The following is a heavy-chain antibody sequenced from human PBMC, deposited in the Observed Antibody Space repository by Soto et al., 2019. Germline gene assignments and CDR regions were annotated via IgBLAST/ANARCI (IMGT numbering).Heavy chain of an antibody. CDR3: AKASVVVPAAHKPGYYMDV. CDR1: GFTFSSYA. Sequence: GGSLRLSCAASGFTFSSYAMSWVRQAPGKGLEWVSAISGSGGSTYYADSVKGRFTISRDNSKNTLYLQMNSLRAEDTAVYYCAKASVVVPAAHKPGYYMDVWGKGTTVTVSS. V-gene: IGHV3-23*01. D-gene: IGHD2-2*01. CDR2: ISGSGGST. J-gene: IGHJ6*03.